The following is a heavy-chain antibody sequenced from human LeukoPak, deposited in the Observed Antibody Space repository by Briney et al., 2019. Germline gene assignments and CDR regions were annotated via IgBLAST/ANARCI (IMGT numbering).Heavy chain of an antibody. Sequence: PGGSLRLSCTASGFSFSSYAMSWVRQAPGKGLEWVSAITRSGGNTYFTDSIKGRFTISRDTSKKTLYLQMSSLRAEDTAIYYCAREGIVGVITDWGQGTLVTVSS. CDR2: ITRSGGNT. CDR1: GFSFSSYA. D-gene: IGHD1-26*01. V-gene: IGHV3-23*01. CDR3: AREGIVGVITD. J-gene: IGHJ1*01.